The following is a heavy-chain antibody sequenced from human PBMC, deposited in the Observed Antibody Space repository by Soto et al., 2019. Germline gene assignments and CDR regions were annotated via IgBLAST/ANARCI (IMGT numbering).Heavy chain of an antibody. D-gene: IGHD4-17*01. V-gene: IGHV4-61*08. CDR1: GGSISSGDYY. Sequence: PSETLSLTCTVSGGSISSGDYYWSWIRQPPGKGLEWIGEINSTGSTNYNPSLKGRVTISVDTSKNQFSLKLSSVTAADTAVYYCAATTAAVYYFDYWGQGTLVTVSS. J-gene: IGHJ4*02. CDR2: INSTGST. CDR3: AATTAAVYYFDY.